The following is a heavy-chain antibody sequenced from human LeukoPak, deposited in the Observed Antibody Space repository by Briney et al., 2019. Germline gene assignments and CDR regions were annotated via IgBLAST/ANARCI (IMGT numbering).Heavy chain of an antibody. CDR1: GFTVSSNY. CDR3: ARDWNGRGLFDY. Sequence: PGGSLRLSCAASGFTVSSNYMSWVRQAAGKGLEWVSVIYSGGSTYYADSVKGRFTISRDNSKNTLYLQMNSLRAEDTAVYYCARDWNGRGLFDYWGQGTLVTVSS. CDR2: IYSGGST. J-gene: IGHJ4*02. D-gene: IGHD1-1*01. V-gene: IGHV3-53*01.